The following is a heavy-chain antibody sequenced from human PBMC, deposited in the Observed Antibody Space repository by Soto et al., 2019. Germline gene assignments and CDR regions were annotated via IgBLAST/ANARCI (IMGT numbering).Heavy chain of an antibody. CDR2: VSHDGRNT. V-gene: IGHV3-30*18. CDR1: GFTFSDYA. J-gene: IGHJ4*02. Sequence: VQLVESGGGVVQPGRSRRLSFAASGFTFSDYAMHWVRQAPGKGLEWVAVVSHDGRNTHYADSVKGRFTIPRDSSKNTVSLEITSLRAEDTSVYYCAKCGRQWLVTSEVTYGGGGALVTVSS. D-gene: IGHD6-19*01. CDR3: AKCGRQWLVTSEVTY.